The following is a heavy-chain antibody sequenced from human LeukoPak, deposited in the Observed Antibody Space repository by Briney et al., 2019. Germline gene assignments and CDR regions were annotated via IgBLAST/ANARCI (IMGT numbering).Heavy chain of an antibody. CDR2: ISYDGSNK. V-gene: IGHV3-30-3*01. CDR1: GFTFSSYA. CDR3: ARKYYDFWSGAFYYYYGMDV. D-gene: IGHD3-3*01. J-gene: IGHJ6*02. Sequence: GGSLRLSCAASGFTFSSYAMHWVRQAPGKGLEWVAVISYDGSNKYYADSVKGRFTISRDNSKNTLYLQMNSLGAEDTAVYYCARKYYDFWSGAFYYYYGMDVWGQGTTVTVSS.